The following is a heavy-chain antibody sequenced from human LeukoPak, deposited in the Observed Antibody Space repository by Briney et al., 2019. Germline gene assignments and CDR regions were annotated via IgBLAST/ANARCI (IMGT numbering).Heavy chain of an antibody. CDR2: IYYSGST. CDR1: GGSISSYY. V-gene: IGHV4-59*01. J-gene: IGHJ3*02. CDR3: ARDLRGPGAFDI. Sequence: SETLSLTCTVSGGSISSYYWSWIRQPPGKGLEWIGYIYYSGSTNYNPSLKSRVTISVDTSKNQFSLKLSSVTAADTAVYYCARDLRGPGAFDIWGQGTMVTVSS.